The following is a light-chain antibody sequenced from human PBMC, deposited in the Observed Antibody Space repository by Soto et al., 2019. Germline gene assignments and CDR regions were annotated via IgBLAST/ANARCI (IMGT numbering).Light chain of an antibody. CDR1: SSDIGAYNY. CDR3: SSYAGSNDRWV. V-gene: IGLV2-8*01. CDR2: EVS. Sequence: QSALTQPPSASGSPGQSVTISCTGTSSDIGAYNYVSWYQQHPGKAPKLMIHEVSKRPSGVPDRFSGSKSGNTPSLTVSGLQAEDEADYYCSSYAGSNDRWVFGGGTQLTVL. J-gene: IGLJ3*02.